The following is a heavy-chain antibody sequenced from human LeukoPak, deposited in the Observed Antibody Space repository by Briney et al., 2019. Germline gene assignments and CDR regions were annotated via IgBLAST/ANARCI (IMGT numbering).Heavy chain of an antibody. CDR2: ISWNSGSI. V-gene: IGHV3-9*01. J-gene: IGHJ4*02. CDR3: AKARSIAVAGTIDY. D-gene: IGHD6-19*01. Sequence: GRSLRLSCAASGFTFDDYAMHWVRQAPGKGLEWVSGISWNSGSIGYADSVEGRFTISRDNAKNSLYLQMNSLRAEDTALYYCAKARSIAVAGTIDYWGQGTLVTVSS. CDR1: GFTFDDYA.